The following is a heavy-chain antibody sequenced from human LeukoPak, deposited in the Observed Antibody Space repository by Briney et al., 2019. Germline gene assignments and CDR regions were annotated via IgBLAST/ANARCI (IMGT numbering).Heavy chain of an antibody. CDR3: ARSGGYSSPQNY. D-gene: IGHD6-19*01. V-gene: IGHV4-59*01. CDR1: GGSISSYY. J-gene: IGHJ4*02. CDR2: IYSSGST. Sequence: SETLSLTCTVSGGSISSYYWSWIRQPPGKGLEWIGYIYSSGSTNYNSSLKSRVTISVDTSKNQFSLKLTSVTAADTAVYYCARSGGYSSPQNYWGQGTLVTVPS.